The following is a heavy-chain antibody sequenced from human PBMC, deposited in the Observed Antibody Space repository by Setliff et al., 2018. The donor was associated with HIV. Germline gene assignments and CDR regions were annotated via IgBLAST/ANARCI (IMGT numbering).Heavy chain of an antibody. Sequence: ASVKVSCKASGYTFTDYYMHWVRQAPGKGLEWMGRVDPKDGGSTSYAQKFQGRVTMTRDTSTSTVYMELSSLRSDDTAVYYCARLASGGWPLEVFDIWGQGTMVTVSS. J-gene: IGHJ3*02. D-gene: IGHD2-15*01. CDR2: VDPKDGGST. V-gene: IGHV1-46*01. CDR3: ARLASGGWPLEVFDI. CDR1: GYTFTDYY.